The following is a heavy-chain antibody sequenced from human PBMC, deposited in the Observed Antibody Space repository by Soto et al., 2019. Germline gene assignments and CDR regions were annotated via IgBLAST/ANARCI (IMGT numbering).Heavy chain of an antibody. CDR1: GGTFNTYT. CDR2: IIPIFGTT. V-gene: IGHV1-69*13. Sequence: SVKVSCKASGGTFNTYTFSWVRQAPGQGLEWMGSIIPIFGTTHYAQSFQGRLSITADQSSTTTYMELRSLTSHDTAPYYCARIPRYSFPTSDPLDNWGQGTLVTV. J-gene: IGHJ1*01. CDR3: ARIPRYSFPTSDPLDN. D-gene: IGHD1-26*01.